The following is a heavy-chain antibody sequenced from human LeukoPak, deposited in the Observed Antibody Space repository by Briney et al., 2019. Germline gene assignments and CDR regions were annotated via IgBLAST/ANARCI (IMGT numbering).Heavy chain of an antibody. CDR2: INPNSGGT. D-gene: IGHD3-22*01. Sequence: ASVKVSCQASGYTFTGYYMHWVRQAPGQGLEWMGWINPNSGGTNYAQKFQGRVTMTRDTSISIAYMELSRLRSDDTAVYYCARDSSGYYFKSSWYFDLWGRGTLVTVSS. CDR3: ARDSSGYYFKSSWYFDL. J-gene: IGHJ2*01. V-gene: IGHV1-2*02. CDR1: GYTFTGYY.